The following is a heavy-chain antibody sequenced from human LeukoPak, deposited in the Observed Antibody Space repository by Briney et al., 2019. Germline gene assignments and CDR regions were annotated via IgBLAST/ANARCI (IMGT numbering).Heavy chain of an antibody. CDR3: ARNGRKNNVDY. V-gene: IGHV4-34*01. J-gene: IGHJ4*02. CDR1: GGSFSGYY. D-gene: IGHD1/OR15-1a*01. CDR2: INHSGST. Sequence: SETLSLTCAVYGGSFSGYYWSWIRQPPGKGLEWIGEINHSGSTNYNPSLESRVTISVDTSKNQFSLKLSSVTAADTAVYYCARNGRKNNVDYRGQGTLVTVSS.